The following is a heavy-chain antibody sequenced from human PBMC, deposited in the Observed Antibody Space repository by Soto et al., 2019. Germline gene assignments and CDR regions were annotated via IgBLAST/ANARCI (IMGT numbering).Heavy chain of an antibody. Sequence: ASVKVSCKASGYTFTRYILQWVRQAPGQRLEWMGWINTDNGNTGFSHKFQGRVTVVRDTSANMVYMTLNSLTSGDTAVYYCARDFDQGSFDYWGQGTPVTVSS. CDR2: INTDNGNT. D-gene: IGHD2-2*01. CDR3: ARDFDQGSFDY. CDR1: GYTFTRYI. V-gene: IGHV1-3*04. J-gene: IGHJ4*01.